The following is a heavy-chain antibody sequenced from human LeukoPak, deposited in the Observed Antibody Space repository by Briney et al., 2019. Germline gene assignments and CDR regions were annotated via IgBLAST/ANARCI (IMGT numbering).Heavy chain of an antibody. Sequence: SETLSLTCTVSGVSIGNYFWSWIRQPAGKGLEWIGRIYTSGTTNYNPSLKSRVTMSVDTSKNQFSLRLRSVTAADTAVYYCARGQGHCSGGTCYSKWVDYWGQGTLVNVSS. CDR1: GVSIGNYF. CDR2: IYTSGTT. CDR3: ARGQGHCSGGTCYSKWVDY. D-gene: IGHD2-15*01. J-gene: IGHJ4*02. V-gene: IGHV4-4*07.